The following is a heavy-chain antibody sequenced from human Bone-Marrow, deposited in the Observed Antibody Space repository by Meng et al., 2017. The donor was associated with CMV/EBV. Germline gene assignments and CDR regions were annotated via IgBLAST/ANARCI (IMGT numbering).Heavy chain of an antibody. CDR3: ARDRGGYQPRRTWFDP. D-gene: IGHD2-2*01. Sequence: ASVKVSCKASGYTFTGYYMHWVRQAPGQGLEWMGWISAYNGNTNYAQKLQGRVTMTTDTSTSTAYMELRSLRSDDTAVYYRARDRGGYQPRRTWFDPWGQGTLVTVSS. V-gene: IGHV1-18*04. J-gene: IGHJ5*02. CDR1: GYTFTGYY. CDR2: ISAYNGNT.